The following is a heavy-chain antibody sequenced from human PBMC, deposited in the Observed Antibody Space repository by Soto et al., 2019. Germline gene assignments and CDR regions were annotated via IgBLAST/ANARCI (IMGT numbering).Heavy chain of an antibody. CDR3: ARKGYYYDSSGYLANYAFGI. CDR1: GGTFSSYA. J-gene: IGHJ3*02. V-gene: IGHV1-69*13. Sequence: SVKVSCKASGGTFSSYAISWVRQAPGQGLEWMGGIIPIFGTANYAQKFQGRVTITADESTSTAYMELSSLRSEDTAVYYCARKGYYYDSSGYLANYAFGIWGQGTMVTVSS. D-gene: IGHD3-22*01. CDR2: IIPIFGTA.